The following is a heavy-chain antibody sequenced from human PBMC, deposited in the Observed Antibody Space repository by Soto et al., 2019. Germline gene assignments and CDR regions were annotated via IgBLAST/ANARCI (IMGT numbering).Heavy chain of an antibody. D-gene: IGHD1-26*01. CDR2: IYYSGST. Sequence: QVQLQESGPGLVKPSETLSLTCTVSGGSISSYYWSWIRQPPGKGLEWIGYIYYSGSTNYNPSLKSRATISVDTSKNQFALKLSSVTAADTAVYSCASGVGLFDYWGQGTLVTVSS. J-gene: IGHJ4*02. V-gene: IGHV4-59*01. CDR1: GGSISSYY. CDR3: ASGVGLFDY.